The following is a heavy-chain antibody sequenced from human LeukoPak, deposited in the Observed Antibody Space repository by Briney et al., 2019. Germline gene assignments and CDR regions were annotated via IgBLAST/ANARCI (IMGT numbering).Heavy chain of an antibody. Sequence: GGSLRLSCAASGFTFSNYWMHWVRQAPGKGLVWVSRIKGDGSHTIYADSVKGRFTISRDNAKNTPYLQMMSLRAEDTAVYYCVRDWDHFDFDSWGQGTLVTVSS. V-gene: IGHV3-74*01. CDR3: VRDWDHFDFDS. J-gene: IGHJ5*01. CDR1: GFTFSNYW. CDR2: IKGDGSHT. D-gene: IGHD3-9*01.